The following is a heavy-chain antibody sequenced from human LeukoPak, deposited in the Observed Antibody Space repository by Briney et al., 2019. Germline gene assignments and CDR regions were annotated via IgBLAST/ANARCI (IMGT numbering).Heavy chain of an antibody. J-gene: IGHJ6*02. CDR1: DYSFISYG. CDR3: ARSGFTVVPIANYHDGMDV. CDR2: ISGNSGNT. D-gene: IGHD2-2*01. V-gene: IGHV1-18*01. Sequence: ASVKVSCKCSDYSFISYGINWVRQAPGQGLEWMGWISGNSGNTKYADKFQGRVTMTTDTSTETVYMELRSLRSDDTAVYYCARSGFTVVPIANYHDGMDVWGHGTTVTVSS.